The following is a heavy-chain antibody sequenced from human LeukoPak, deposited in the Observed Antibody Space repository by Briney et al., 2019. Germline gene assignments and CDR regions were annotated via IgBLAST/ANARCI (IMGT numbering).Heavy chain of an antibody. Sequence: SVKVSCKASGGTFSSYAISWVRQAPGQGLEWMGRIIPILGIANYAQKFQGRVTITADKSMSTAYMELSSLRSEDTAVYYCAREGYDSSGYYLNYYGMDVWGQGTTVTVSS. CDR2: IIPILGIA. CDR3: AREGYDSSGYYLNYYGMDV. D-gene: IGHD3-22*01. V-gene: IGHV1-69*04. CDR1: GGTFSSYA. J-gene: IGHJ6*02.